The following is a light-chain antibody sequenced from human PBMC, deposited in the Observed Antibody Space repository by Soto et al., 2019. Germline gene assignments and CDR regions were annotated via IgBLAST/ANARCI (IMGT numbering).Light chain of an antibody. Sequence: AIRMTQSPSSLPASTGDRVTITCRASQGISSYLAWYQQKPGKAPKLLIYAASTLQSGVPSRFSGSGSGTDFTLTISCLQSEDFATYYCQQYDSYPWTFGQGNKVEIK. J-gene: IGKJ1*01. CDR3: QQYDSYPWT. V-gene: IGKV1-8*01. CDR2: AAS. CDR1: QGISSY.